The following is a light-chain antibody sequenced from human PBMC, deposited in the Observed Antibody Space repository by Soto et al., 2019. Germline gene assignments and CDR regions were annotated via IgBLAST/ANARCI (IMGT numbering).Light chain of an antibody. CDR1: QSVSSSH. CDR2: GAS. Sequence: EIVLTQSPGTLSLSPGERATLSCRASQSVSSSHLAWYQQRPGQAPRLLIYGASTRASGIPDRFTGSGSGSEFTLTISRLEPDDFAVYFCHQYGNSPPLTFGGGTEVDIK. CDR3: HQYGNSPPLT. V-gene: IGKV3-20*01. J-gene: IGKJ4*01.